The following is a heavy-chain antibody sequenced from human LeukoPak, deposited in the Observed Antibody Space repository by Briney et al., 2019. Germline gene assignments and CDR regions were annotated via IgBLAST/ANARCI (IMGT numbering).Heavy chain of an antibody. Sequence: PGGSLRLSCAASGFIVSSNYMSWVRQAPGKGLEWVSVISSGGNTYYADSVKGRFTISRDNSKNTLYLQMNGLRAEDTAVCYCAREVRGYYFDYWGQGTLVTVSS. V-gene: IGHV3-53*01. CDR2: ISSGGNT. J-gene: IGHJ4*02. CDR3: AREVRGYYFDY. CDR1: GFIVSSNY. D-gene: IGHD3-22*01.